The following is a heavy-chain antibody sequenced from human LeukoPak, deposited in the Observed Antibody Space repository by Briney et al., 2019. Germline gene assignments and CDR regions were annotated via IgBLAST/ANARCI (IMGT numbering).Heavy chain of an antibody. J-gene: IGHJ4*02. CDR3: ARDRSTLGYRQFDY. Sequence: PSASVKVSCKASGYTFTDYYIHWVRQAPGQGLEWMGWVNPNSGVTMYAQRFQDRVTMTRDPSTNTAYIDLSSLESDEMARYYCARDRSTLGYRQFDYWGQGTLVTVSS. CDR2: VNPNSGVT. D-gene: IGHD5-18*01. V-gene: IGHV1-2*02. CDR1: GYTFTDYY.